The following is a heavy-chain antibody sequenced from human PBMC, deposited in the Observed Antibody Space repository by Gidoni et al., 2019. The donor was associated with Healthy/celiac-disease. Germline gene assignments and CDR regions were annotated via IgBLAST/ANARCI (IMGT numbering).Heavy chain of an antibody. Sequence: QVQLVQSGAEVTKPGASVKVSCKASGYPFTSYYMHWVRQAPGQGLEWMGIINPSGGSTSYAQKFQGRDTMTRDTSTSTVYMELSSLRSEDTAVYYCARDVSTRITEWGQGTLVTVSS. J-gene: IGHJ4*02. CDR1: GYPFTSYY. D-gene: IGHD1-20*01. CDR2: INPSGGST. CDR3: ARDVSTRITE. V-gene: IGHV1-46*01.